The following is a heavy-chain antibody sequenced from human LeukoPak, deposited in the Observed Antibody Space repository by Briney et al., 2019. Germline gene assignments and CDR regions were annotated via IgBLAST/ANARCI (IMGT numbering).Heavy chain of an antibody. Sequence: HGESLKISCKGSGYSFTSYWIGWVRQMPGKGLEWMGIIYPGDSDTRYSPSFQGQVTISADKSISTAYLQWSSLKASDTAMYYCARQSGSYSGVLFGGAFDIWGQGTMVTVSS. CDR1: GYSFTSYW. V-gene: IGHV5-51*01. J-gene: IGHJ3*02. D-gene: IGHD1-26*01. CDR2: IYPGDSDT. CDR3: ARQSGSYSGVLFGGAFDI.